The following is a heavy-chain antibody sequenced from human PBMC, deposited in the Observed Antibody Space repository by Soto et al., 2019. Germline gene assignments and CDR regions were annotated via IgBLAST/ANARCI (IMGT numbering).Heavy chain of an antibody. CDR3: ARAAIAGTTNGMDV. V-gene: IGHV1-69*01. J-gene: IGHJ6*02. CDR2: IIPIFGTA. Sequence: QVQLVQSGAEVKKPGSSVKVSCKASGGTFSSYAISWVRQAPGQGLEWMGGIIPIFGTANYAQKFQGRVAITADESASTAYMEVSSLGSAATAVDYWARAAIAGTTNGMDVWGQGTTVTVSS. D-gene: IGHD1-7*01. CDR1: GGTFSSYA.